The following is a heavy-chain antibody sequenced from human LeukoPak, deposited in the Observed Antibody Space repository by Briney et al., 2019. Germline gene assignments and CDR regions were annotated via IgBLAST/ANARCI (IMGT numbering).Heavy chain of an antibody. D-gene: IGHD5-24*01. J-gene: IGHJ4*02. CDR2: IIPIFRTT. Sequence: GASVKVSCKASGGTFSSYGISWVRQAPGQGLEWMGGIIPIFRTTNYAPKFRGRFTITTDESSSPVYMELSSLRSDDTAVYYCARSRRAGYNVYYFDSWGQGTLVTVSS. CDR3: ARSRRAGYNVYYFDS. V-gene: IGHV1-69*05. CDR1: GGTFSSYG.